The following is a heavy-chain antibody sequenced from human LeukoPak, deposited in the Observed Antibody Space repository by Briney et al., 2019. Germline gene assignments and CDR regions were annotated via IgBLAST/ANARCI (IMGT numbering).Heavy chain of an antibody. J-gene: IGHJ4*02. CDR1: GGTFSSYA. CDR2: IIPIFGTA. Sequence: GASVKVSCKASGGTFSSYAISWVRQAPGQGLEWMGGIIPIFGTANYAQKFQGRVTITADESTSTAYMELSSLRSEDTAVYYCAREGPDYDYVRGSYRYPAIVYFDYWGQGTLVTVSS. CDR3: AREGPDYDYVRGSYRYPAIVYFDY. V-gene: IGHV1-69*13. D-gene: IGHD3-16*02.